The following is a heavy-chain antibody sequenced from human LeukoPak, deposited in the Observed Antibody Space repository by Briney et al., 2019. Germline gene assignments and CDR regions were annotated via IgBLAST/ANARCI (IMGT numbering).Heavy chain of an antibody. CDR2: ISLSGLT. Sequence: PSGTLSLTCGVSGGSISTTNWGSWFRQPPGQGLEWIGEISLSGLTNYSPSLNRRVTMSLDKPKNHLSLNLSSVTAADTAVYYCSRENGDFSPFGFWGQGTLVTVLS. J-gene: IGHJ4*02. CDR1: GGSISTTNW. CDR3: SRENGDFSPFGF. V-gene: IGHV4-4*02. D-gene: IGHD7-27*01.